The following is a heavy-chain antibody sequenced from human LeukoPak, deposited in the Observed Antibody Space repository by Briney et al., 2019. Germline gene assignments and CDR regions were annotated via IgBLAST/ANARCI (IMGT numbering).Heavy chain of an antibody. CDR3: ARVGYCSSTSCALLDY. D-gene: IGHD2-2*03. V-gene: IGHV4-30-2*01. J-gene: IGHJ4*02. CDR1: GGSISSGGYS. CDR2: IYHSGST. Sequence: PPETLSLTCAVSGGSISSGGYSWSWIRQPPGKGLEWIGYIYHSGSTYYNPSLKSRVTISVDRSKNQFSLKLSSVTAADTAVYYCARVGYCSSTSCALLDYWGQGTLVTVSS.